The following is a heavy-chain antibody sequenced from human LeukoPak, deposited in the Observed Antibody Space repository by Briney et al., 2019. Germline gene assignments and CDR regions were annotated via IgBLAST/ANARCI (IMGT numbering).Heavy chain of an antibody. CDR3: ARDRGSYSDY. CDR1: GGSISSYY. D-gene: IGHD1-26*01. CDR2: IYYSGST. Sequence: SETLSLTCTVSGGSISSYYWSWIRQPPGKGLEWIGYIYYSGSTNYNPSLKSRVTISVDTSKNRFSLKLSSVTAADTAVYYCARDRGSYSDYWGQGTLVTVSS. J-gene: IGHJ4*02. V-gene: IGHV4-59*01.